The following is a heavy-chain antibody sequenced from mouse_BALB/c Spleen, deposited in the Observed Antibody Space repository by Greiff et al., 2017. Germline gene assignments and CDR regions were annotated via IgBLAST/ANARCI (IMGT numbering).Heavy chain of an antibody. CDR2: ISSGGSYT. D-gene: IGHD1-1*02. CDR3: ARVVPHFDY. CDR1: GFTFSSYA. Sequence: EVMLVESGGGLVKPGGSLKLSCAASGFTFSSYAMSWVRQSPEKRLEWVAEISSGGSYTYYPDTVTGRFTISRDNAKNTLYLEMSSLRSEDTAMYYCARVVPHFDYWGQGTTLTVSS. V-gene: IGHV5-9-4*01. J-gene: IGHJ2*01.